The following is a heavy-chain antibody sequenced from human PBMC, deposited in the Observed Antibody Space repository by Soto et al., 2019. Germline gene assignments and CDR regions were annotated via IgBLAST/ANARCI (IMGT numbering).Heavy chain of an antibody. V-gene: IGHV1-69*13. CDR3: TSYTGGTIST. J-gene: IGHJ5*02. D-gene: IGHD1-26*01. CDR1: GGTFSSYA. CDR2: IIPIFGTA. Sequence: SVKVSCKASGGTFSSYAISWVRQAPGQGLEWMGGIIPIFGTANYAQKFQGRVTITADESTSTAYMELSSLRSEDTAMYYCTSYTGGTISTWGQGTLVTAPQ.